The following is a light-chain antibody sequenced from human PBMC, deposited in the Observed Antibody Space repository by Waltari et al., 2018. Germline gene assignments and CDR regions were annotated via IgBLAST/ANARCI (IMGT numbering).Light chain of an antibody. V-gene: IGKV3-20*01. CDR1: HSISNN. CDR3: QQYRSSPLT. Sequence: IVFTQYPGILSLSPGERATVSCRASHSISNNLAWYQQKLGQSPRLLIYASSIRASDIPDRFSGSGSGTDFTLTISRLEPEDFAVYYCQQYRSSPLTFGGGSKVEVK. J-gene: IGKJ4*01. CDR2: ASS.